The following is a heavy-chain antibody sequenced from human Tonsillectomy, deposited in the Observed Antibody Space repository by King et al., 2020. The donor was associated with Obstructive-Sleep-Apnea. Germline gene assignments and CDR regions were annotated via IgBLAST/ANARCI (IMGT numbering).Heavy chain of an antibody. J-gene: IGHJ4*02. V-gene: IGHV1-24*01. CDR3: AASKPMIVAVMVY. CDR2: FDPEDGET. Sequence: QLVQSGAEVKKPGASVKVSCKVSGYTLTELSMHWVRQTPGKGLEWMGSFDPEDGETIYAQKFQGRVTMTEDTSTDTAYMDLSSLRSEDTTVYYCAASKPMIVAVMVYWGQGTPVTVSS. CDR1: GYTLTELS. D-gene: IGHD3-22*01.